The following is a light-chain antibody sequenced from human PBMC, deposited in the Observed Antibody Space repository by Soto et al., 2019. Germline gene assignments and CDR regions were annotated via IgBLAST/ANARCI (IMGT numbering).Light chain of an antibody. CDR2: GAS. V-gene: IGKV3-15*01. CDR1: QSVSSN. CDR3: PQYNHWPPLT. Sequence: EIVMTQSPATLSVSPGERATLSCRASQSVSSNLAWYQQQPGQAPRLLIYGASTRATGIPARFSGRRSVTEYTHTISGLQSEDFAVYYCPQYNHWPPLTFGGGTKVEIK. J-gene: IGKJ4*01.